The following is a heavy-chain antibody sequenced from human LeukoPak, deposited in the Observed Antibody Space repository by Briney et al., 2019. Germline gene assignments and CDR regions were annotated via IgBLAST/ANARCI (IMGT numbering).Heavy chain of an antibody. CDR1: GFNFNKYD. CDR3: AKDVVGATPFDY. CDR2: ITGRSDKT. J-gene: IGHJ4*02. Sequence: PGGSLRLSCAASGFNFNKYDMTWARQAPGKGLEWVSTITGRSDKTYYTDSVKGRFTISRDNSKNTLYLQMNSLRAEDTAVYYCAKDVVGATPFDYWGQGTLVTVSS. D-gene: IGHD1-26*01. V-gene: IGHV3-23*01.